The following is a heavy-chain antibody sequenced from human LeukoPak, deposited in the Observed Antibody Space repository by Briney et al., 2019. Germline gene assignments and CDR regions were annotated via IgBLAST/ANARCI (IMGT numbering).Heavy chain of an antibody. D-gene: IGHD1-26*01. J-gene: IGHJ4*02. CDR2: IYYSGST. CDR1: GGSISSSY. V-gene: IGHV4-59*08. Sequence: SETLSLTCTVSGGSISSSYWSWIRQPPGKGLEWIGYIYYSGSTNYNPSLKSRVTISVDTSKNQFSLKLSSVTAADTAVYYCARLECRTWEATAGLCYFDYWGQGTLVTVSS. CDR3: ARLECRTWEATAGLCYFDY.